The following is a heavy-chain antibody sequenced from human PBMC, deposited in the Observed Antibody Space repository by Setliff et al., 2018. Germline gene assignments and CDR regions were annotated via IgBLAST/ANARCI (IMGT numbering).Heavy chain of an antibody. CDR3: ARIFLYGTSWYFDN. D-gene: IGHD3-3*01. Sequence: RLSCEAFGFTFNNYWMSWVRQAPGKGLEWVANIMQDGGAQYYLDSVKGRFTVSRDNSNNTLYLHMSSLRAEDTAVYFCARIFLYGTSWYFDNWGQGTLVTVSS. CDR1: GFTFNNYW. CDR2: IMQDGGAQ. V-gene: IGHV3-7*03. J-gene: IGHJ4*02.